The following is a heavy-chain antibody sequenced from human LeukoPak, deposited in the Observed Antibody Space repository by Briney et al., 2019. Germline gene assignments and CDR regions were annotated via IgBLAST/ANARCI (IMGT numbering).Heavy chain of an antibody. Sequence: SVKVSCKASGGTFSSYAISWVRQAPGQGLEWMGGIIPIFGTANYAQKFQGRVTMTEDTSTDTAYMELSSLRSEDTAAYYCATGHIVATNYGMDVWGQGTTVTVSS. CDR1: GGTFSSYA. CDR3: ATGHIVATNYGMDV. J-gene: IGHJ6*02. CDR2: IIPIFGTA. V-gene: IGHV1-69*06. D-gene: IGHD5-12*01.